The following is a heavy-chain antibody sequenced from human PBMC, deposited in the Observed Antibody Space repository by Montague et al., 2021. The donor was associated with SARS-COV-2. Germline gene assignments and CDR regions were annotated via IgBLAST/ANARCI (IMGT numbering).Heavy chain of an antibody. CDR3: AKEKTGTTPHDY. CDR2: ITGSGHTT. D-gene: IGHD1-7*01. CDR1: GFSFSNYA. Sequence: SLRLSCAASGFSFSNYAMSWVRQAPGKGLDWVSSITGSGHTTYYADSVKGRITISRDNSKNTLYLQMSSLRAEDTALYYCAKEKTGTTPHDYWGQGTLVTVSS. J-gene: IGHJ4*02. V-gene: IGHV3-23*01.